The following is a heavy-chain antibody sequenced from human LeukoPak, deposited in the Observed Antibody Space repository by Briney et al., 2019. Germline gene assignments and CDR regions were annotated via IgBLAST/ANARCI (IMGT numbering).Heavy chain of an antibody. Sequence: GASVKVSCKASGYTFTGYYMHWVRQPPGQGLEWMGRINTNSGGTNYAQKFQGRVTMTRDTTISTAYMELSRLRSDDTAVYYCAVEASTRRSNDAFDIWGQGTMVTVSS. CDR2: INTNSGGT. J-gene: IGHJ3*02. CDR1: GYTFTGYY. V-gene: IGHV1-2*06. CDR3: AVEASTRRSNDAFDI. D-gene: IGHD2-2*01.